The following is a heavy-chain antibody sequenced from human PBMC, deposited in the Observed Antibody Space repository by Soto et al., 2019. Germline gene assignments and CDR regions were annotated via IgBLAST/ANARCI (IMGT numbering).Heavy chain of an antibody. CDR3: ARGKPINQGWYLFYYYYGMDV. J-gene: IGHJ6*02. D-gene: IGHD2-15*01. V-gene: IGHV3-30-3*01. CDR2: ISYDGSNK. Sequence: PCGSPSLRWAASGFTSSSHARHRVRQAPGKGLEWVAVISYDGSNKYYADSVKGRFTISRDNSKNTLYLQMNSLRAEDTAVYYCARGKPINQGWYLFYYYYGMDVWGQGTTVTVSS. CDR1: GFTSSSHA.